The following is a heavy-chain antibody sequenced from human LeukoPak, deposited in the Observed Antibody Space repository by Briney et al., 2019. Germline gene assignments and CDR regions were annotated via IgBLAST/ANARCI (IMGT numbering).Heavy chain of an antibody. Sequence: SETLSLTCAVYGGSFSGYYWSWICQPPGKGLEWIGEINHSGSTNYNPSLKSRVTISVDTSKNQFSLKLSSVTAADTAVYYCARFPSVVVTVPWGQGTLVTVSS. J-gene: IGHJ5*02. CDR2: INHSGST. V-gene: IGHV4-34*01. CDR3: ARFPSVVVTVP. CDR1: GGSFSGYY. D-gene: IGHD3-22*01.